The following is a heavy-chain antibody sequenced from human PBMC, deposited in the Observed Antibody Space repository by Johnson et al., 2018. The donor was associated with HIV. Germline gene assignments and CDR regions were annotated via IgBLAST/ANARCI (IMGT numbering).Heavy chain of an antibody. CDR1: GFTFSSYA. Sequence: QVQLVESGGGVVQPGRSLRLSCAASGFTFSSYAMHWVRQAPGKGLEWVAVISYDGSNKYYADSVKGRFTISRDNSKNTLYLQKNSLRAEDTAVYYCARGAWFGETDAFDIWGQGTMVTVSS. CDR2: ISYDGSNK. J-gene: IGHJ3*02. D-gene: IGHD3-10*01. V-gene: IGHV3-30*04. CDR3: ARGAWFGETDAFDI.